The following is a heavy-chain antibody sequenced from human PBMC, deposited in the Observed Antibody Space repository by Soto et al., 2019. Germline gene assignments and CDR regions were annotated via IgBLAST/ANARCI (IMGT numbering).Heavy chain of an antibody. Sequence: QVHLVQSGAEVKKPGASVMVSCKASGYTFNLYGINWVRQAPGQGLEWMGWISTYNGKTNYEQKFQVRVTMTTDTSTSTAYMELRNLRSDDTAVYYCARDLFYGGYAAWAYWGQGRLVTVFS. CDR1: GYTFNLYG. J-gene: IGHJ1*01. D-gene: IGHD4-17*01. CDR3: ARDLFYGGYAAWAY. V-gene: IGHV1-18*01. CDR2: ISTYNGKT.